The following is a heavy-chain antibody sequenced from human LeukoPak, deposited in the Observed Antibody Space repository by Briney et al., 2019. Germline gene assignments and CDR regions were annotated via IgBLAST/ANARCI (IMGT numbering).Heavy chain of an antibody. Sequence: SETLSLTCTVSGGSISTYYWGWVRQPPGKGLEWIGSIYYSGSTYYNPSLESRVTISVDTSKNQFSLKLSSVTAADTAVYYGARVSSGCSDYWGQGTLVTVSS. V-gene: IGHV4-39*07. CDR1: GGSISTYY. CDR3: ARVSSGCSDY. CDR2: IYYSGST. J-gene: IGHJ4*02. D-gene: IGHD6-19*01.